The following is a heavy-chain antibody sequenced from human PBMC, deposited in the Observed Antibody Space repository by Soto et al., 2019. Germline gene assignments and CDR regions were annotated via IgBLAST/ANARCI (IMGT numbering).Heavy chain of an antibody. CDR3: AKEGYCSGGRCYYNWFDP. CDR2: ISGSGAVT. Sequence: EVQLLESGGGLVQPGGSLRLSCAASGFTFSSFPMSWVRQAPGKGLEWVSHISGSGAVTYYADSVKGRLTISRDNSKXXXXXQMNTLRGEDTAVYYCAKEGYCSGGRCYYNWFDPWGQGTLVTVSS. D-gene: IGHD2-15*01. V-gene: IGHV3-23*01. CDR1: GFTFSSFP. J-gene: IGHJ5*02.